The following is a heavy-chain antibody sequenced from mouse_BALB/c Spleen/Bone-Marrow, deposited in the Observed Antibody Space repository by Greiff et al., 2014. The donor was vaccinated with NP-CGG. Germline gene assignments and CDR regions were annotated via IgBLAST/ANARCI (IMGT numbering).Heavy chain of an antibody. CDR2: IYPSDSYT. Sequence: VQLQQSGAELVRPGASVKLSCKASGYTFTSYWINWVKQRPGQGLEWIGNIYPSDSYTNYNQKFKDKATLTVDKSSSTAYMQHSSPTSEDSAVYYCTTGTRFAYWGQGTLVTVSA. J-gene: IGHJ3*01. CDR3: TTGTRFAY. V-gene: IGHV1-69*02. CDR1: GYTFTSYW. D-gene: IGHD4-1*01.